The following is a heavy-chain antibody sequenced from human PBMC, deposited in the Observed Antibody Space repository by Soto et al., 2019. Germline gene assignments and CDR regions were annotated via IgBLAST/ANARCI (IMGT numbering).Heavy chain of an antibody. J-gene: IGHJ5*02. CDR1: GYSFTSYY. CDR2: LNPADGTT. Sequence: ASVKVSCKASGYSFTSYYMHWVRQAPGQGLEWMGVLNPADGTTTYAQKFQGRVNMTMDTSTSTVFTELSSLRSEDTAVYYCARARGWFDPWGQGNMVTVYS. D-gene: IGHD3-10*01. V-gene: IGHV1-46*01. CDR3: ARARGWFDP.